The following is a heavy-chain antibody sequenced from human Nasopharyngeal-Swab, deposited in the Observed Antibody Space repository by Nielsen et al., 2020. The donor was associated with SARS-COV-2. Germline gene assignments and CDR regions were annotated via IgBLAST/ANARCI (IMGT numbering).Heavy chain of an antibody. CDR2: LGTAGDT. CDR1: GFTSSTSS. J-gene: IGHJ4*02. D-gene: IGHD3-16*02. Sequence: GGSLRLSCIASGFTSSTSSLTWLRQPPGKGLQWVSTLGTAGDTHYADSVKGRFTISRDNSKNTLYLQMNSLGAEDTAVYYCAKKTVGTYPFDYWGQGTLVTLSS. CDR3: AKKTVGTYPFDY. V-gene: IGHV3-23*01.